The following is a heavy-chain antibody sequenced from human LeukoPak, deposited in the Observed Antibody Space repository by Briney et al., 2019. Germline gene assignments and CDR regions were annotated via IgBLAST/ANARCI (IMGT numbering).Heavy chain of an antibody. CDR2: VTGTSGGSTIAT. V-gene: IGHV3-23*01. D-gene: IGHD2-15*01. CDR1: GFTFSTYA. CDR3: SKDPASGYCRGGRCHDSPFDS. J-gene: IGHJ4*02. Sequence: PGGSLRLSCAASGFTFSTYAMTWVRQAPGKGLEWVALVTGTSGGSTIATYYADSVKGRFTISRDNSKNTLFLQMSSLRDEDTAIYYCSKDPASGYCRGGRCHDSPFDSWGQGTLVTVSS.